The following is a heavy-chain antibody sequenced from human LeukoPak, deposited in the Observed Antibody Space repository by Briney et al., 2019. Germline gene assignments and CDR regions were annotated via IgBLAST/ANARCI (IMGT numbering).Heavy chain of an antibody. Sequence: KTGGSLRFSCVASGFTFINAWMAWVCQAQGKGLDWGCRIKAKAHGGTIEYAAPVKGRFTISRDDSKNTLYLQMNSLKTEDTAVYYCTTDGVGVEGATYDNWGQGTLVSVSS. V-gene: IGHV3-15*01. J-gene: IGHJ4*02. CDR3: TTDGVGVEGATYDN. CDR2: IKAKAHGGTI. D-gene: IGHD1-26*01. CDR1: GFTFINAW.